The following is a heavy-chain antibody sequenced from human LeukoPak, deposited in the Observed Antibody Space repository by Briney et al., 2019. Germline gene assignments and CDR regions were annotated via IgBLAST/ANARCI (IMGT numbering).Heavy chain of an antibody. CDR1: GGSISSGGYY. V-gene: IGHV4-30-2*01. Sequence: SETLSLTCTVSGGSISSGGYYWSWIRQPPGKGLEWIGYIYHSGSTYYNPSLKSRVTISVDRSKNQFSLKLSSVTAADTAVYYCARGEYYYDSSGYYGPMDVWGQGTTVTVSS. J-gene: IGHJ6*02. D-gene: IGHD3-22*01. CDR2: IYHSGST. CDR3: ARGEYYYDSSGYYGPMDV.